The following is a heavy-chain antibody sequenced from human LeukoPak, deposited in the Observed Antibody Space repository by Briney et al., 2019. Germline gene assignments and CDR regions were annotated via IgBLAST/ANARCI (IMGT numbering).Heavy chain of an antibody. J-gene: IGHJ6*02. D-gene: IGHD1-1*01. CDR1: GFRFSRYW. CDR3: ARGDTAVGTNYFYGMDV. Sequence: GGSLRLSCAASGFRFSRYWMSWVRQAPGKGLEWVTNIKQDGSEKYYVDSVKGRFTLSRDNAKESLFLQMNSLTAADTAVYFCARGDTAVGTNYFYGMDVWGQGTTVIVSS. V-gene: IGHV3-7*03. CDR2: IKQDGSEK.